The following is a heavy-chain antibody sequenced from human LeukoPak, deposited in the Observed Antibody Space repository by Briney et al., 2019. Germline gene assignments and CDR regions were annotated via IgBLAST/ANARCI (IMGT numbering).Heavy chain of an antibody. CDR3: ASVDYVWGSFY. Sequence: PSETLSLTCTVSGGSISSYYWSWIRQPPGKGLEWIGYIYYSGSTNYNPSLKSRVTISVDTSKNQFSLKLSSATAADTAVYYCASVDYVWGSFYWGQGTLVTVSS. CDR1: GGSISSYY. J-gene: IGHJ4*02. D-gene: IGHD3-16*01. V-gene: IGHV4-59*01. CDR2: IYYSGST.